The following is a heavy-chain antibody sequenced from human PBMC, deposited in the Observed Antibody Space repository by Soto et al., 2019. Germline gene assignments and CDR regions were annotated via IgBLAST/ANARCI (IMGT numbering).Heavy chain of an antibody. CDR1: VGCFSGYY. CDR3: ARERTYYYFDY. D-gene: IGHD1-1*01. CDR2: INHSGSS. V-gene: IGHV4-34*01. J-gene: IGHJ4*02. Sequence: PSQTLSLTCAVYVGCFSGYYWSLIRQPPGKGLEWIGEINHSGSSNYNPSLKSRVTISVDTSKNQFSLKLSSVTAADTAVYYCARERTYYYFDYWGQGTLVTVSS.